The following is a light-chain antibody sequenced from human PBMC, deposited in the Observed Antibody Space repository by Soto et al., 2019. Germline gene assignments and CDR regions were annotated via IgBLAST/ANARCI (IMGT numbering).Light chain of an antibody. J-gene: IGKJ1*01. CDR1: QGISSY. V-gene: IGKV1-27*01. Sequence: DIQMTQSPSSLSASVGDRVTITCRASQGISSYLAWYQQKAGKVPNLLIYAASTLQSGVPSRFSGSGSGTDFTLTISSLQPDDFATYYCQQYNSITWTCGQGTKVDNK. CDR2: AAS. CDR3: QQYNSITWT.